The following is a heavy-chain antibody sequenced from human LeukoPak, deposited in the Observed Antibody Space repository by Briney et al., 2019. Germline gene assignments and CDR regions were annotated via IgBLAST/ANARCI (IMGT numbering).Heavy chain of an antibody. CDR1: GFNFYNHG. CDR3: ARYPRYSSSWYWNY. V-gene: IGHV3-30*03. Sequence: GTSLRLSCVVSGFNFYNHGMHWVRQAPGKGLEWVAILSNDGRTKYYADSVRGRFTVSRDNSKNTLYLQMNSLRAEDTAVYYCARYPRYSSSWYWNYWGQGTLVTVSS. CDR2: LSNDGRTK. J-gene: IGHJ4*02. D-gene: IGHD6-13*01.